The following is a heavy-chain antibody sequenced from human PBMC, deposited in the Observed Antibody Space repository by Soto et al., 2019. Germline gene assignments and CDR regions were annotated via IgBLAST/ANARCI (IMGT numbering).Heavy chain of an antibody. D-gene: IGHD2-15*01. Sequence: GGSLRLSCAASGFTFSSYAMHWARQAPGKGLEWVAVISYDGSNKYYADSVKGRFTISRDNSKNTLYLQMNSLRAEDTAVYYCARDFRVVAAIVGFYYYYGMDVWGQGTTVTVSS. CDR2: ISYDGSNK. CDR1: GFTFSSYA. V-gene: IGHV3-30-3*01. CDR3: ARDFRVVAAIVGFYYYYGMDV. J-gene: IGHJ6*02.